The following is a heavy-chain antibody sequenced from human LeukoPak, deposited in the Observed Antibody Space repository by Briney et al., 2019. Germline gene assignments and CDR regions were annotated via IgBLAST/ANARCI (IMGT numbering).Heavy chain of an antibody. D-gene: IGHD5-24*01. V-gene: IGHV1-46*01. J-gene: IGHJ6*03. Sequence: ASVKVSCKASGYTFTSYYMHWVRQAPGQGLEWMGIINPSGGSTNYAQKFQGRVTITADESTSTAYMELSSLRSEDTAVYYCARDRLWDGDNPGDYYMDVWGKGTTVTISS. CDR2: INPSGGST. CDR1: GYTFTSYY. CDR3: ARDRLWDGDNPGDYYMDV.